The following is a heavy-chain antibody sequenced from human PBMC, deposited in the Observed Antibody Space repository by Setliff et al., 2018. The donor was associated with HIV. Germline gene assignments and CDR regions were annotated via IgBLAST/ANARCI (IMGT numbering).Heavy chain of an antibody. V-gene: IGHV4-39*01. J-gene: IGHJ4*02. D-gene: IGHD1-26*01. Sequence: ETLSLTCTVSGRSISSSTYYWGWLRQPPGKGLEWIGSIYYTGNPQYNPSLKSRVTISVDTSKNQFSLQLRSVTAADTAVYFCARTRAPYFFDFWGQGAQVTVSS. CDR2: IYYTGNP. CDR1: GRSISSSTYY. CDR3: ARTRAPYFFDF.